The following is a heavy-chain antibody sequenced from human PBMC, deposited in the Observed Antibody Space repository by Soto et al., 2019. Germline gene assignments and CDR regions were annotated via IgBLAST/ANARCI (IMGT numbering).Heavy chain of an antibody. D-gene: IGHD5-12*01. CDR2: IYYNGNT. CDR3: TRATWYSEY. V-gene: IGHV4-59*01. J-gene: IGHJ4*02. CDR1: GVSISNNY. Sequence: QVQLQESGPGLVKPSETLSLTCTVSGVSISNNYWSWIRQPPGKGLEWIGYIYYNGNTNFNPSLKSRVTMSVDTSRNQISLKLTTVTAADTAVYYCTRATWYSEYCGQGTLVTVSS.